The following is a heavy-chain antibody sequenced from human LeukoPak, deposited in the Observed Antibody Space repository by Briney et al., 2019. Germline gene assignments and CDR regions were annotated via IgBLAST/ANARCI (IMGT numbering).Heavy chain of an antibody. D-gene: IGHD4-11*01. CDR3: ANSYSNHLFGLDV. V-gene: IGHV3-66*01. CDR1: GFTVSSYY. CDR2: MYSGGST. Sequence: PGGSLRLSCAASGFTVSSYYMTWVRQAPGKGLEWVSVMYSGGSTYYADSVKGRVAISRDNSQNTVFRQRNSVRVEDTATYYSANSYSNHLFGLDVWGQGTAVTVSS. J-gene: IGHJ6*02.